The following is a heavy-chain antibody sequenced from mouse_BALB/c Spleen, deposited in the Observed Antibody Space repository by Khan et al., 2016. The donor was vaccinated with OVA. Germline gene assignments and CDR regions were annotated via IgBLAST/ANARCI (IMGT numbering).Heavy chain of an antibody. CDR3: VRGGFAY. CDR2: ISSVAYSI. CDR1: GFTFIDYG. Sequence: EVELVESGGGLVQPGGSRKLSCAASGFTFIDYGMAWVRQTPGKGPEWIAFISSVAYSIYYAATVTGRFTTSRENAKNTLYLEMSSLRSDDTAMYYCVRGGFAYWGQGTLVTVSA. V-gene: IGHV5-15*02. J-gene: IGHJ3*01.